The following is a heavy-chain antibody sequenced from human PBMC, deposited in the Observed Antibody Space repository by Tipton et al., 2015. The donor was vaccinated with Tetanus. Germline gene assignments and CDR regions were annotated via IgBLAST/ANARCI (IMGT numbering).Heavy chain of an antibody. D-gene: IGHD6-6*01. V-gene: IGHV4-31*02. J-gene: IGHJ5*02. CDR2: IYYSGST. CDR1: GGSISRSRYF. Sequence: LRLSCTVSGGSISRSRYFWNWIRQRPGKGPEWIGYIYYSGSTYYNPSFKSRVSMSVDTSKNQFSLNLTSVTAADTAVYYCARDQGGGRVVRLNWFDPWGQGTLVTVSS. CDR3: ARDQGGGRVVRLNWFDP.